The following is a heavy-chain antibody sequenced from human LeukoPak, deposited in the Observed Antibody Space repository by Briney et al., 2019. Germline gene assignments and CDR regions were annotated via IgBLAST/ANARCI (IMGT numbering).Heavy chain of an antibody. J-gene: IGHJ4*02. D-gene: IGHD2-15*01. CDR2: IIPIFGTA. V-gene: IGHV1-69*06. CDR1: GGTFSSYA. CDR3: AAVVVVAATTRLPFDY. Sequence: ASVKVSCKASGGTFSSYAISWVRQAPGQGLEWMGRIIPIFGTANYAQKFQGRVTITADKSTSTAYMELSSLRSEATAVYYCAAVVVVAATTRLPFDYWGQGTLVTVSS.